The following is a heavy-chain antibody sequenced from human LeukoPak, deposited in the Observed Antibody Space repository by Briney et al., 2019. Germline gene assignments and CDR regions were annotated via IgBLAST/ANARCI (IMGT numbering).Heavy chain of an antibody. V-gene: IGHV3-9*01. Sequence: GRSLRLSCAASGFTFDVYAMHWVRQVPGEGLEWVSGISWNSGSISYAASLKGRFTISRDSAKNSLYLQMNSLSVEDTALYYCAKDRSIEYRSTLGGDAFDIWGQGTMVSVSS. CDR1: GFTFDVYA. CDR2: ISWNSGSI. J-gene: IGHJ3*02. D-gene: IGHD6-13*01. CDR3: AKDRSIEYRSTLGGDAFDI.